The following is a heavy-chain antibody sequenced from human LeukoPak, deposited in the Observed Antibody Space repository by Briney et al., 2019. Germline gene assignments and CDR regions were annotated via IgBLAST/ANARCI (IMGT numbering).Heavy chain of an antibody. CDR3: ARSGFLEWLEFDY. CDR2: INAGNGNT. CDR1: GYTFAKYA. Sequence: ASVKVSCKASGYTFAKYAIHWVRQAPGQRLEWMGWINAGNGNTRYSQKFQGGVTITRDTSASTAYMEPSSLRSEDTAVYYCARSGFLEWLEFDYWGQGTLVTVSS. J-gene: IGHJ4*02. V-gene: IGHV1-3*01. D-gene: IGHD3-3*01.